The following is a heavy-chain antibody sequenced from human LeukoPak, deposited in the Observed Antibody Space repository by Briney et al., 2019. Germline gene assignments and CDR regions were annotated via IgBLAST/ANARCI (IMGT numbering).Heavy chain of an antibody. CDR3: AKAPLFSPYECPYYFDY. CDR1: GFTFSSYA. CDR2: ISGSGGST. D-gene: IGHD5-12*01. V-gene: IGHV3-23*01. J-gene: IGHJ4*02. Sequence: GGSLRLSCAASGFTFSSYAMSWVRQAPGKGLEWVSAISGSGGSTYYADSVKGRFTISRDNSKNTLYLQMNSLRAEDTAVYYCAKAPLFSPYECPYYFDYWGQGTLVTVSS.